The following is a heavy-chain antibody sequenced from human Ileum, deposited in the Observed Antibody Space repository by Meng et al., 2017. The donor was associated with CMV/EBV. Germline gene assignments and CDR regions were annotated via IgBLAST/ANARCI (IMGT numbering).Heavy chain of an antibody. D-gene: IGHD2-15*01. V-gene: IGHV3-74*01. Sequence: ETLSLTCSVSGDSITRYYVSWIRQPPGKGLEWVSRISSDGSDTNYADSVKGRFTISRDNARNTVYLQMNSLRAEDTAVYYCGRGWWFDPWGQGTLVTVSS. CDR2: ISSDGSDT. J-gene: IGHJ5*02. CDR3: GRGWWFDP. CDR1: GDSITRYY.